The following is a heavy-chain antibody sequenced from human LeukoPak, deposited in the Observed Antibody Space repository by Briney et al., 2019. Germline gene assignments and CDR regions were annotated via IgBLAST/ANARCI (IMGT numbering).Heavy chain of an antibody. J-gene: IGHJ4*02. V-gene: IGHV3-11*04. CDR1: GFTFSDYY. D-gene: IGHD2-2*01. CDR3: ATGPAAHSYPVDY. CDR2: ISSSGSTI. Sequence: GGSLRLSCAASGFTFSDYYMSWIRQAPGKGLEWVSYISSSGSTIYYADSVKGRFTISRDNAKNSLYLQMNSLRAEDTAVYYCATGPAAHSYPVDYWGQGTLVTVSS.